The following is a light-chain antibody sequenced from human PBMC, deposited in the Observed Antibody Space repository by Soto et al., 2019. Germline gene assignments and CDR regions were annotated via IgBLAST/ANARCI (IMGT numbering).Light chain of an antibody. Sequence: DIKMTQSPSSLSASVGDRVTITCRASQGIRNDLGWYQQKLGKAPKRLIYAASSLQSGVPSRFSGSGSGTEFILTINNLQPEDFASYFCLQVYSFPRTFGLGTKVDIK. CDR1: QGIRND. CDR2: AAS. J-gene: IGKJ1*01. CDR3: LQVYSFPRT. V-gene: IGKV1-17*02.